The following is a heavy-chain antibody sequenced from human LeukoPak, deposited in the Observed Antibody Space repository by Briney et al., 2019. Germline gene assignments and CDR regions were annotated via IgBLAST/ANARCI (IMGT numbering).Heavy chain of an antibody. CDR3: ARGTGKGYSYAVYYFDY. D-gene: IGHD5-18*01. J-gene: IGHJ4*02. V-gene: IGHV4-34*01. Sequence: PSETLSLTCAVYGGSFSGYYWSWIRQPPGKGLEWIGEINHSGSTNYNPSLKSRVTISVDTSKNQFSLKLSSVTAADTAVYYCARGTGKGYSYAVYYFDYWGRGTLVTVSS. CDR1: GGSFSGYY. CDR2: INHSGST.